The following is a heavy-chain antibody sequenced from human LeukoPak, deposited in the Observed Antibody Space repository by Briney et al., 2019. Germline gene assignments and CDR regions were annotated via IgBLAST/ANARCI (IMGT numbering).Heavy chain of an antibody. CDR1: GYTFTSYY. CDR2: INPNSGGT. V-gene: IGHV1-2*04. J-gene: IGHJ4*02. CDR3: ARLLWFGELPVSFDY. D-gene: IGHD3-10*01. Sequence: ASVKVSCKASGYTFTSYYMHWVRQAPGQGLEWMGWINPNSGGTNYAQKFQGWVTMTRDTSISTAYMELRSLRSDDTAVYYCARLLWFGELPVSFDYWGQGTLVTVSS.